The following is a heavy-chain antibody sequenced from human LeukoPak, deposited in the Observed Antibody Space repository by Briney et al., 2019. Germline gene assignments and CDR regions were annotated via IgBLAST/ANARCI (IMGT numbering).Heavy chain of an antibody. V-gene: IGHV4-31*03. CDR2: MSYSGTT. Sequence: PLSPTCTVSGASITSGDYPWNWIRQFPGKGLEWIGYMSYSGTTNYNPSLRSRASISLTTSKNQFSLRMNSVTDADTAVYCCTRIGGCSDGSCFGWFDPWGQGTLVTVSS. J-gene: IGHJ5*02. D-gene: IGHD2-15*01. CDR1: GASITSGDYP. CDR3: TRIGGCSDGSCFGWFDP.